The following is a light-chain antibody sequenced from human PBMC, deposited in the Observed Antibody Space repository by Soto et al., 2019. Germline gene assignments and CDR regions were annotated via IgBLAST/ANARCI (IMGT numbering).Light chain of an antibody. Sequence: QSALTQPASVSGSPGQSITISCTGTSSDVGGYIYVSWYQQHPGKAPKLMIYDVSDRPSGVSNRFSGSKSGNTASLTISGLQAEDEADYYCSSYTSGFYVFGTGTKLTVL. CDR3: SSYTSGFYV. CDR1: SSDVGGYIY. J-gene: IGLJ1*01. V-gene: IGLV2-14*01. CDR2: DVS.